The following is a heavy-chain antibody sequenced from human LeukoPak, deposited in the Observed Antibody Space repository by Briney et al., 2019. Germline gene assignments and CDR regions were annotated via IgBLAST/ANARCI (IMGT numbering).Heavy chain of an antibody. D-gene: IGHD3-22*01. CDR1: GGSISSYY. Sequence: PSETLSLTCTVSGGSISSYYWSWIRQPPGKGLEWIGYIYYSGSTNCNPSLKSRVTISVDTSKNQFSLKLSSVTAADTAVYYCARVGYYDSSGYYPNWFDPWGQGTLVTVSS. CDR3: ARVGYYDSSGYYPNWFDP. CDR2: IYYSGST. V-gene: IGHV4-59*01. J-gene: IGHJ5*02.